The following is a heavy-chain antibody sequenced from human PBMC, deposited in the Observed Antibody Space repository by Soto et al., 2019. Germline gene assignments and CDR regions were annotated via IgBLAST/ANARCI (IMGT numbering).Heavy chain of an antibody. Sequence: ASVKVSCKASGGTFSSYAISWVRQAPGQGLEWMGGIIPIFGTANYAQKFQGRVTITADESTSTAYMELSSLRAEDTAVYYCARAGQLWPGGAFEIWGQGTMVAVSS. J-gene: IGHJ3*02. V-gene: IGHV1-69*13. CDR3: ARAGQLWPGGAFEI. D-gene: IGHD5-18*01. CDR1: GGTFSSYA. CDR2: IIPIFGTA.